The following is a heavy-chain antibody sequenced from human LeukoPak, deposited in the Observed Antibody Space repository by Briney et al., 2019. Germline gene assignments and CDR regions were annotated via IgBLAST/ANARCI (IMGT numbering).Heavy chain of an antibody. CDR3: AVIVVVPAAIWFDY. CDR2: IRSKVNRYAT. Sequence: PGGSLRLSCAASGFTFSGSTVHWVRQTSGKGLEWVGHIRSKVNRYATAYAASVKGRFTISRDDSKNTAYLQMNSLRAEDTAVYYSAVIVVVPAAIWFDYWGQGTLVTVSS. J-gene: IGHJ4*02. V-gene: IGHV3-73*01. D-gene: IGHD2-2*02. CDR1: GFTFSGST.